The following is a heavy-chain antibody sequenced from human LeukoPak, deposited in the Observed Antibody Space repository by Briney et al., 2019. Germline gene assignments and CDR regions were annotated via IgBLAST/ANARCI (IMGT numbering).Heavy chain of an antibody. CDR2: IDYSGNT. Sequence: SETLSLTCTVSVGSISTYYWRWIRQPPGKGLEWIRNIDYSGNTNYNPSLKSRVTISVDTSKNQFSLKLTSVTAADTALYYCVRRGSSSYWYFDLWGRGTLVTVSS. CDR3: VRRGSSSYWYFDL. CDR1: VGSISTYY. J-gene: IGHJ2*01. D-gene: IGHD6-13*01. V-gene: IGHV4-59*08.